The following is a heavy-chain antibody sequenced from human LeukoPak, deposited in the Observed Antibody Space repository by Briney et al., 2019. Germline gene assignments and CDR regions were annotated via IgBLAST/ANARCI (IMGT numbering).Heavy chain of an antibody. Sequence: GGSLRLSCAASGFTFRGYAMTWVRHPPGKGLEWVSGIAGDGSSRIYAGSVKSRFTISRDNSKNTLSLEMNSLGVEDTAICYCAKGPHGSVRVPEGWGQGTLVTVSS. V-gene: IGHV3-23*01. CDR1: GFTFRGYA. CDR2: IAGDGSSR. J-gene: IGHJ4*02. CDR3: AKGPHGSVRVPEG. D-gene: IGHD5/OR15-5a*01.